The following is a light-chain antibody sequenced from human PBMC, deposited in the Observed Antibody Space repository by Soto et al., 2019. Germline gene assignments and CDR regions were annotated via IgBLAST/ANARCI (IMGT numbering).Light chain of an antibody. CDR2: AAS. Sequence: DIQLTQSPSFLSASVGDRFSITCRAIQAISSYLAWYQQKPGKAPELLIYAASTLQSGVPSRFSGSGSGAEFTLIISSLQPEDFAAYYCQQLNNYPITFGQGTRLENK. J-gene: IGKJ5*01. CDR3: QQLNNYPIT. V-gene: IGKV1-9*01. CDR1: QAISSY.